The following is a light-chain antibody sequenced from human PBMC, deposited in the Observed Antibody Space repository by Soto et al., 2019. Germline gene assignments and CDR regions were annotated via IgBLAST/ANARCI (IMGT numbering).Light chain of an antibody. V-gene: IGKV3-20*01. Sequence: PGASVTLSCRTSQSVCSRCFAWYQQKPGQSPRLLIYGASTRATGIPDRFSGSGSGTDFTLTISRLVPEDFAVYYCQHYGTTPWTFGQGTKVAIK. J-gene: IGKJ1*01. CDR3: QHYGTTPWT. CDR2: GAS. CDR1: QSVCSRC.